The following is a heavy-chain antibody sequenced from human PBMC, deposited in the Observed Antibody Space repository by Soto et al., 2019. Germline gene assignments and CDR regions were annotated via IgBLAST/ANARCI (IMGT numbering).Heavy chain of an antibody. CDR1: GGAISSGGYY. V-gene: IGHV4-31*03. Sequence: SETLSLTCTVSGGAISSGGYYWSWIRQHPGKVLEWIVYIYYSGSTGYNPSLKSRVTISLDTSKNQFSLKLSSVTAADTAVYYCARGKAAAGPGWFDPWGQGTLVTVSS. CDR3: ARGKAAAGPGWFDP. J-gene: IGHJ5*02. CDR2: IYYSGST. D-gene: IGHD6-13*01.